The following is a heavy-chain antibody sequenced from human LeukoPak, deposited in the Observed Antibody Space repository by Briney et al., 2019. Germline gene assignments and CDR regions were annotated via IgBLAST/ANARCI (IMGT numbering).Heavy chain of an antibody. Sequence: SETLSLTCAVYGGSFSGYYWSWIRQPPGKGLEWIGGINHSGSTNYNPSLKSRVTISVDTSKNQFSLKLSSVTAADTAVYYCARDTGIVGATGTFDIWGQGTMVTVSS. D-gene: IGHD1-26*01. CDR2: INHSGST. CDR1: GGSFSGYY. J-gene: IGHJ3*02. V-gene: IGHV4-34*01. CDR3: ARDTGIVGATGTFDI.